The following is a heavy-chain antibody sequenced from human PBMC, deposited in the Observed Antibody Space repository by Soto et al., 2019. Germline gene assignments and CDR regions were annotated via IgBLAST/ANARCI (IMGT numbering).Heavy chain of an antibody. CDR2: IYYSGST. J-gene: IGHJ4*02. CDR3: ARIWLQLDY. V-gene: IGHV4-39*01. D-gene: IGHD5-12*01. Sequence: AETLSLTCTVSGGSIVSSSYYFFCIRQPPGKGLELIGSIYYSGSTYYNPSLKSRVTISVDTSKNQFSLKLSSVTAADTAVYYCARIWLQLDYWGQGTLVTVSS. CDR1: GGSIVSSSYY.